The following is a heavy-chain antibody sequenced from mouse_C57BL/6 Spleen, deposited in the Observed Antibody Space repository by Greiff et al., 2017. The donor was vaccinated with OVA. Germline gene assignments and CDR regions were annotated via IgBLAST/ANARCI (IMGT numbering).Heavy chain of an antibody. J-gene: IGHJ4*01. V-gene: IGHV14-4*01. CDR3: TTSGGSSYNYAMDY. Sequence: DVHLVESGAELVRPGASVKLSCTASGFNIKDDYMHWVKQRPEQGLEWIGWIDPENGDPEYASKFQGKATITADTSSNTAYLQLSSLTSEDTAVYYCTTSGGSSYNYAMDYWGQGTSVTVSS. D-gene: IGHD1-1*01. CDR2: IDPENGDP. CDR1: GFNIKDDY.